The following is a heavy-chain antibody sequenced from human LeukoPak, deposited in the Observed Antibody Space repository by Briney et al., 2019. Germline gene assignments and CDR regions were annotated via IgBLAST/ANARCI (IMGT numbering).Heavy chain of an antibody. CDR2: IYYSGST. V-gene: IGHV4-31*03. Sequence: SQTLSLTCTVSGGSISSGGYYWSWIRQHPGKGLEWIGYIYYSGSTYYNPSLKSRVTISVDTSKNQFSLKLSSVTAVDTAVYYCASATSDYYGSGSYYKFPYYYYGMDVWGKGTTVTVSS. D-gene: IGHD3-10*01. CDR1: GGSISSGGYY. J-gene: IGHJ6*04. CDR3: ASATSDYYGSGSYYKFPYYYYGMDV.